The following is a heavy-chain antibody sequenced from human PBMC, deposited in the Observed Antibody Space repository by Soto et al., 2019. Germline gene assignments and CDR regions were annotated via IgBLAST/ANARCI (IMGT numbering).Heavy chain of an antibody. CDR3: ARGGQYYDMSTYYFDT. Sequence: QLQLQESGPGLVKPWETLSLTCTVSGDSISRSNYYWAWIRQPPGKGPEWVGSIFRNGDTHKTPAFKSRVSIFVDTSSNELSLKLRSVTAAHTAVYYCARGGQYYDMSTYYFDTWGQGILVTVSS. CDR1: GDSISRSNYY. CDR2: IFRNGDT. D-gene: IGHD3-16*01. V-gene: IGHV4-39*01. J-gene: IGHJ4*02.